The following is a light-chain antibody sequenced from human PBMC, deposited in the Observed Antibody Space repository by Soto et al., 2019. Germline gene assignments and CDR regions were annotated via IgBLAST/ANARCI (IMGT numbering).Light chain of an antibody. CDR2: DVS. Sequence: QSVLTHPVSVSGSPGQSIPIFCTGTSSDVGGYNYVSWYQQHPGKAPKLMIYDVSNRPSGVSNRFSGSKSGNTASLTISGLQAEDEADYYCSSYTSSSTLDYVFGTGTKVTVL. V-gene: IGLV2-14*01. CDR1: SSDVGGYNY. CDR3: SSYTSSSTLDYV. J-gene: IGLJ1*01.